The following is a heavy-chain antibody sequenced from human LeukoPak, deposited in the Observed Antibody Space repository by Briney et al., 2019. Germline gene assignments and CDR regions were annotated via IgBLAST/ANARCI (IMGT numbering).Heavy chain of an antibody. CDR2: IRYDGRSK. Sequence: GGSLRLSCAASGFTFSSYGMHWVRQAPGKGLEWVAFIRYDGRSKYYADSVKGRFTISRGNSKNTLYLQMNSLRAEDTAVYYCAKDQDLYCSGGSCYSTLDYWGQGTLVTVSS. D-gene: IGHD2-15*01. CDR1: GFTFSSYG. J-gene: IGHJ4*02. V-gene: IGHV3-30*02. CDR3: AKDQDLYCSGGSCYSTLDY.